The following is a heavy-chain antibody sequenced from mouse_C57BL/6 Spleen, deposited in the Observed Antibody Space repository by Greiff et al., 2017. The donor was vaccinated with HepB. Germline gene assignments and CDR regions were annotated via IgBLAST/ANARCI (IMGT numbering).Heavy chain of an antibody. CDR3: ARGDDGYYEGFAY. J-gene: IGHJ3*01. V-gene: IGHV3-6*01. D-gene: IGHD2-3*01. CDR1: GYSITSGYY. Sequence: DVKLQESGPGLVKPSQSLSLTCSVTGYSITSGYYWNWIRQFPGNKLEWMGYISYDGSNNYNPSLKNRISITRDTSKNQFFLKLNSVTTEDTATYYCARGDDGYYEGFAYWGQGTLVTVSA. CDR2: ISYDGSN.